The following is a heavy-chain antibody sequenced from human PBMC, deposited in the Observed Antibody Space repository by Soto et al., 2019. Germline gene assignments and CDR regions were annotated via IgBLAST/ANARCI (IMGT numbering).Heavy chain of an antibody. D-gene: IGHD7-27*01. J-gene: IGHJ4*02. CDR3: ATSLTSVIDC. V-gene: IGHV1-69*01. CDR2: ILPSFGTA. Sequence: QLQLVQSGAEVKTPGSSVRVSCEASGGTLNTYAISWVRQAPGQGLEWMGGILPSFGTAQYAQKFQDRVTITADGSTTTAYMELSSLKSEDTAVYYCATSLTSVIDCWGQGTLVTVSS. CDR1: GGTLNTYA.